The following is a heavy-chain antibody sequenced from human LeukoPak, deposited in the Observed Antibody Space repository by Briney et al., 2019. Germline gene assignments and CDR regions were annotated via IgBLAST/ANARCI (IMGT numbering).Heavy chain of an antibody. CDR2: ISGSGGST. D-gene: IGHD5-18*01. V-gene: IGHV3-23*01. J-gene: IGHJ6*03. Sequence: GGSLRLSCAASGFTFSSYAMSWVRQAPGKGLEWVSAISGSGGSTYYADSVKGRFTISRDNSKNTLYLQMNSLRAEDTAVYYCANGDTPMDYYYMDVWGKGTTVTVSS. CDR1: GFTFSSYA. CDR3: ANGDTPMDYYYMDV.